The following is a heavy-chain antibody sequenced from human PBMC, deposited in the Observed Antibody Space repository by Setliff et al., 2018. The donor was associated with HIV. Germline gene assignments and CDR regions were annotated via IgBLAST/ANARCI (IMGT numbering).Heavy chain of an antibody. CDR3: ASEKKAWSVSDSFYEY. Sequence: SETLSLTCTVSGLSMSYNYWTWIRQSPGKGLEWIGYVHYSGSTRYNPSLKSRFTISVDTSKKKFSLKLTSMTATDTAVYYCASEKKAWSVSDSFYEYWGQGVPVTVSS. V-gene: IGHV4-59*01. D-gene: IGHD3-3*01. CDR2: VHYSGST. J-gene: IGHJ4*02. CDR1: GLSMSYNY.